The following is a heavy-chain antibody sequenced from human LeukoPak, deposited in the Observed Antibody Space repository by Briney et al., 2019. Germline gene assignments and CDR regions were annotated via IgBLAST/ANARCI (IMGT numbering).Heavy chain of an antibody. V-gene: IGHV3-74*01. J-gene: IGHJ4*01. D-gene: IGHD4-23*01. CDR3: ANLHRLRWADY. Sequence: GGSLRLSCAASGFTFSSYWMHWVRQAPGKGLVWVSRINSDGSSTSYADSVKGRFTFSRDNSKNTLYLQMNSLRAEDTAVYYCANLHRLRWADYWGQGTLVTVSS. CDR1: GFTFSSYW. CDR2: INSDGSST.